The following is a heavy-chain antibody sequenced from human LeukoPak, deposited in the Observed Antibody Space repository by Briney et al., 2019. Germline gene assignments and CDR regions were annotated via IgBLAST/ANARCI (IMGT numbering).Heavy chain of an antibody. CDR2: IYYSGST. V-gene: IGHV4-39*07. D-gene: IGHD3-22*01. CDR1: GGSISSSSYY. J-gene: IGHJ4*02. CDR3: ARGHYYDSSGYYFLFDY. Sequence: PSETLSLTCTVSGGSISSSSYYWGWIRQPPGKGLEWIGSIYYSGSTYYNPSLKSRVTISVDTSKNQFSLKLSSVTAADTAVYYCARGHYYDSSGYYFLFDYWGQGTLVTVSS.